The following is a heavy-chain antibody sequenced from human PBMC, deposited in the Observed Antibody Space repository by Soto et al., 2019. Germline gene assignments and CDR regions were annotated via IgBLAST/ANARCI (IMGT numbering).Heavy chain of an antibody. V-gene: IGHV1-3*01. CDR2: INAGNGNT. Sequence: ASVKVSCKASGYTFTSYAMHWVRQAPGQRLEWMGWINAGNGNTKYSQKFQGRVTITRDTSASTAYMELSSLRSEDTAVYYCASIVRGSYYTASWFDSLGEGTLVTAPQ. CDR1: GYTFTSYA. CDR3: ASIVRGSYYTASWFDS. J-gene: IGHJ5*01. D-gene: IGHD3-10*01.